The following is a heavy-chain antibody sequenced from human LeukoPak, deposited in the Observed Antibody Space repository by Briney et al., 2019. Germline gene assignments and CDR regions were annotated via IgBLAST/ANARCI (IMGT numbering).Heavy chain of an antibody. D-gene: IGHD5-12*01. J-gene: IGHJ4*02. V-gene: IGHV1-69*01. CDR3: GRRDIGGYNAYDPVFDY. Sequence: SVKVSCKASGGTFSSYAISWVRQAPGQGLEWMGGIIPIFGTANYAQKFQGRVTITADESTSTAYMELSSLRSEDTAVYYCGRRDIGGYNAYDPVFDYWGQGTLVTVSS. CDR1: GGTFSSYA. CDR2: IIPIFGTA.